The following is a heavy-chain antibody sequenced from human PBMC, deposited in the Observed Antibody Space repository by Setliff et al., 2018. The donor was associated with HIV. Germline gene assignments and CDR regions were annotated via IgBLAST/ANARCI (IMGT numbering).Heavy chain of an antibody. D-gene: IGHD3-3*01. CDR3: ARDGRHDRNRWYVTIFGVSGGWFDP. CDR2: IYTSGST. J-gene: IGHJ5*02. CDR1: GGSISSGRYY. Sequence: SETLSLTCTVSGGSISSGRYYWTWIRQPAGKVLEWIGHIYTSGSTNYNPSLKSRVTISADTSKKQFSLRLSSVTAADTAVYYCARDGRHDRNRWYVTIFGVSGGWFDPWGQGTLVTVSS. V-gene: IGHV4-61*09.